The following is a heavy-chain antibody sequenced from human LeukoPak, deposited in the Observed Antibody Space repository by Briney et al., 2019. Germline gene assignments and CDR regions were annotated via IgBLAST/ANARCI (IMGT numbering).Heavy chain of an antibody. CDR1: GGSISSYY. CDR3: ARLQTEILWFGEFAAFDI. CDR2: IYYSGST. J-gene: IGHJ3*02. D-gene: IGHD3-10*01. Sequence: SETLSLTCTVSGGSISSYYWSWLRQPPGKGLEWIRYIYYSGSTNYNPSLKGRVTISVDTSKNQFSLKLSSVTAADTAVYYCARLQTEILWFGEFAAFDIWGQGTMVTVSS. V-gene: IGHV4-59*01.